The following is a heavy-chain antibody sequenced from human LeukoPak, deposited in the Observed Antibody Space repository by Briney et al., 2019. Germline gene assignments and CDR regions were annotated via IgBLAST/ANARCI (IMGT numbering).Heavy chain of an antibody. CDR1: GFTFSDYY. CDR3: ARGGYSSSWYVFY. D-gene: IGHD6-13*01. J-gene: IGHJ4*02. Sequence: GGSLRLSCAASGFTFSDYYMSWIRQAPGKGLEWISYISSSGSTIYYADPVKGRFTISRDNAKNSLYLQMNSLRAEDTAVYYCARGGYSSSWYVFYWGQGTLVTVSS. CDR2: ISSSGSTI. V-gene: IGHV3-11*04.